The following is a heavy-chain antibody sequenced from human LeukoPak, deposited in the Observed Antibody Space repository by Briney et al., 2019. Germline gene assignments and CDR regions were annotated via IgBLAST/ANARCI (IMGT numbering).Heavy chain of an antibody. Sequence: GESLKISCKGSGYSFTTNWISWVRQMPGKGLEWRGRIDPSDSYTNYSPSFQGHVTISADKSISTAYLQWSSLKASDTAMYYCARLTWDNWFDPWGQGTLVTVSS. CDR2: IDPSDSYT. D-gene: IGHD1-26*01. CDR3: ARLTWDNWFDP. J-gene: IGHJ5*02. CDR1: GYSFTTNW. V-gene: IGHV5-10-1*01.